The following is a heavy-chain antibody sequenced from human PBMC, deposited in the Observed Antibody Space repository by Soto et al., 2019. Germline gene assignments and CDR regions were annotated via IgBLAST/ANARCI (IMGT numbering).Heavy chain of an antibody. D-gene: IGHD2-2*01. CDR3: ARDKGSSSWHSFDY. V-gene: IGHV3-7*01. J-gene: IGHJ4*02. CDR2: IDKDGTEK. Sequence: GGSLRLSCAASGFTFRSYWRAWVRQPPGKGLEWVANIDKDGTEKNYVDSVKGRFTTSRDNGKNSLYLQMNSLRAEDTAVYYCARDKGSSSWHSFDYWGQGTLVTVSS. CDR1: GFTFRSYW.